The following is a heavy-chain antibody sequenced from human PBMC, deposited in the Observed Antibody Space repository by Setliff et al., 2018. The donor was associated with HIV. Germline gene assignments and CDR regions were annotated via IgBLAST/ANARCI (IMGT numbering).Heavy chain of an antibody. V-gene: IGHV3-21*04. D-gene: IGHD6-19*01. CDR3: CSGWYRVFDF. CDR1: GFTFSSYT. J-gene: IGHJ4*02. Sequence: LRLSCAASGFTFSSYTMSWVRQAPGKGLEWVSSISINSRNIYYAESLKGRLTISRDNAKNSLYLQMNSLRAEDTALYYCCSGWYRVFDFWGQGTSVTVSS. CDR2: ISINSRNI.